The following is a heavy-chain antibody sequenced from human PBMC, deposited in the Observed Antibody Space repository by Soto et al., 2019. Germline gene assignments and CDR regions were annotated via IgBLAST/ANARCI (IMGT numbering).Heavy chain of an antibody. Sequence: GAAVKVSCKASGYTFTGYYMHWVRQAPGQGLEWMGWINPNSGGTNYAQKFQGRVTMTRDTSISTAYMELSRLRSDDTAVYYCARLRSSGAGDDPWGQGTLVTVSS. CDR1: GYTFTGYY. CDR3: ARLRSSGAGDDP. CDR2: INPNSGGT. V-gene: IGHV1-2*02. D-gene: IGHD6-19*01. J-gene: IGHJ5*02.